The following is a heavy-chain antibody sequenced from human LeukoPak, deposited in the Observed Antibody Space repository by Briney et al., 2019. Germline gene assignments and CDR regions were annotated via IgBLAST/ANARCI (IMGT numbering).Heavy chain of an antibody. CDR1: GFTFSSYW. CDR2: INSDGSST. J-gene: IGHJ3*02. Sequence: GGSLRLSCAASGFTFSSYWMHWVRQAPGKGLVWVSRINSDGSSTSYADSVKGRFTISRDNAKNTLYLQMNSLRAEDTAVYYCAGAGIVGAKSDAFDIWGQGTMVTVSS. D-gene: IGHD1-26*01. V-gene: IGHV3-74*01. CDR3: AGAGIVGAKSDAFDI.